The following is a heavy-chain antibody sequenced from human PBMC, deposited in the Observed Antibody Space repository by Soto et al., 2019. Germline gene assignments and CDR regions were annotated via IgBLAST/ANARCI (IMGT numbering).Heavy chain of an antibody. CDR1: GFTFSSYA. D-gene: IGHD3-10*01. CDR3: AKWVVRGNWFDP. CDR2: ISGSGGST. Sequence: EVQLLESGGGLVQPGGSLRLSCAASGFTFSSYAMSWVRQAPGKGLEWVSAISGSGGSTYYADSVKGRFTISRDNSKNTLYLQMNSLGAEDTAVYYCAKWVVRGNWFDPWGQGTLVTVSS. V-gene: IGHV3-23*01. J-gene: IGHJ5*02.